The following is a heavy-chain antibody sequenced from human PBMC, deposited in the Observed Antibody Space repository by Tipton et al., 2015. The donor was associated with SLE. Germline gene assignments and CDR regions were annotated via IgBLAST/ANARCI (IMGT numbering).Heavy chain of an antibody. D-gene: IGHD6-13*01. CDR3: ATALAAAGAYAFDI. J-gene: IGHJ3*02. Sequence: TLSLTCTVSGGSISSGSSYWRWIRQPAGKGLEWIGHSYTRGRINYHPSLKSRVTISVDTSKNQFSLKLSSVTAADTAVYYCATALAAAGAYAFDIWGQGTMVTVSS. CDR1: GGSISSGSSY. V-gene: IGHV4-61*09. CDR2: SYTRGRI.